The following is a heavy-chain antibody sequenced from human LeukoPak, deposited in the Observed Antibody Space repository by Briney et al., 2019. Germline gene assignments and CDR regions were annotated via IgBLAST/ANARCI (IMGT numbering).Heavy chain of an antibody. J-gene: IGHJ5*02. D-gene: IGHD2-2*01. CDR2: IYPGDSDT. CDR3: AKLGCSTASCNEDNWFDP. CDR1: GYSFATYW. Sequence: GESLKISCKGSGYSFATYWIGWVRQMPGRGLEWMGIIYPGDSDTRYSPSFRGQVTISADKSISTAYLQWSSLKASDTAMYYCAKLGCSTASCNEDNWFDPWGQGTLVTVSS. V-gene: IGHV5-51*01.